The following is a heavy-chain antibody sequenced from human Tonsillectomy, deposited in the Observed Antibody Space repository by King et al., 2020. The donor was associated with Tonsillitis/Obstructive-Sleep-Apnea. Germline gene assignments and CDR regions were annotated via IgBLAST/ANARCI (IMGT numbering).Heavy chain of an antibody. D-gene: IGHD5/OR15-5a*01. Sequence: VQLVESGGGVVQPGRSLRLSCAASGFTFSSYGMHWVRQAPGKGLEWVAVIWYDGSNKYYADSVKGRFTISRDNSKNTLYLQMNSLRAEETAVYYLARVAVSGVYVHFDYWGQGTLVTVSS. CDR2: IWYDGSNK. CDR3: ARVAVSGVYVHFDY. V-gene: IGHV3-33*01. J-gene: IGHJ4*02. CDR1: GFTFSSYG.